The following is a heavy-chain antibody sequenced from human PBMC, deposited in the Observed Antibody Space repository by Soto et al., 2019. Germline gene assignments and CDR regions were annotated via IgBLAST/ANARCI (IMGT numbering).Heavy chain of an antibody. CDR3: AREVQVHTPAFGY. CDR2: ISPMFGAA. Sequence: QVQLVQSGAEMKKPGSSVKVSCQSSGGTFNTYAMNWVRQAPGQGPEWMGDISPMFGAANYAQKFQGRVTITADASKGTSYMPLSSLTSEDTALYSCAREVQVHTPAFGYWGQGTLVTVSS. J-gene: IGHJ4*02. V-gene: IGHV1-69*19. D-gene: IGHD3-10*01. CDR1: GGTFNTYA.